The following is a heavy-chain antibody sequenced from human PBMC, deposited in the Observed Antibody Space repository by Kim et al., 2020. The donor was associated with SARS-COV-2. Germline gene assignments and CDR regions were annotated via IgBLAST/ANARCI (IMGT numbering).Heavy chain of an antibody. CDR1: GFTFTCCW. CDR3: AANSPLTF. V-gene: IGHV3-7*01. J-gene: IGHJ4*02. Sequence: GGSLRLSCATSGFTFTCCWMSWVRQAPGKGLEWVAYINQDGREEYYADSVKGRFTISRDNAKKSVFLQMSSLTAEDTAIYYCAANSPLTFWGQGTLVTVSS. CDR2: INQDGREE.